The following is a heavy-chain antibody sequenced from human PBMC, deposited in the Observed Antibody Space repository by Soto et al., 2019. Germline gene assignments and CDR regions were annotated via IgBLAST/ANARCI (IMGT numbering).Heavy chain of an antibody. V-gene: IGHV1-8*01. Sequence: QVQLLQSGAEVKKPGASVKISCKASGYNFNNYEINWVRQAPAQVLEWMGWMKGYSGNPLYAQNFQGRLTLTRDTSTNTAYLELTSLAYEDTAIYFCARRRGESYYGIDYWGQGTLVTVSS. CDR2: MKGYSGNP. D-gene: IGHD1-26*01. CDR3: ARRRGESYYGIDY. CDR1: GYNFNNYE. J-gene: IGHJ4*02.